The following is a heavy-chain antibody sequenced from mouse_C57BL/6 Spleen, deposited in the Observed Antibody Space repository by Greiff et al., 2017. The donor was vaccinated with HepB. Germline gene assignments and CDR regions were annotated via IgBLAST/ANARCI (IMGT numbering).Heavy chain of an antibody. Sequence: EVQLVESGGGLVKPGGSLKLSCAASGFTFSSYAMSWVRQTPEKRLEWVATISDGGSYTYYPDNVKGRFTISRDNAKNNLYLQMSHLKSEDTAMYYCARESIYYDYFDYWGQGTTLTVSS. D-gene: IGHD2-1*01. V-gene: IGHV5-4*01. CDR3: ARESIYYDYFDY. CDR2: ISDGGSYT. J-gene: IGHJ2*01. CDR1: GFTFSSYA.